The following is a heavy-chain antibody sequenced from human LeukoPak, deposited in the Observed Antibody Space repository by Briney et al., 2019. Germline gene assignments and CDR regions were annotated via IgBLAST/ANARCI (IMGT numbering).Heavy chain of an antibody. Sequence: ASVTVSCTASGYTFTVYYMHWVRQAPGQGLEWMGWINPNSGGTNYAQKFQGRVTMTRDTSISTAYMELSRLRSDDTAVYYCASSLEGSGYDWNYWGQGTLVTVSS. CDR1: GYTFTVYY. CDR2: INPNSGGT. D-gene: IGHD5-12*01. CDR3: ASSLEGSGYDWNY. V-gene: IGHV1-2*02. J-gene: IGHJ4*02.